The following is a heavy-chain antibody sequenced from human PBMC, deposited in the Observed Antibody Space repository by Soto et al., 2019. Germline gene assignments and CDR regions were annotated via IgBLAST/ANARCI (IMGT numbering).Heavy chain of an antibody. J-gene: IGHJ6*02. Sequence: PGWSVGLSCAASGFTFSDYYMSWIRQAPGKGLEWVSYISSIGSTIDYAAPVKGRFTIYCDNDKNSLYLQMNSLSAEDTAAYSCAGRFLWFGAVRGQGTMVTVSS. CDR3: AGRFLWFGAV. V-gene: IGHV3-11*01. CDR2: ISSIGSTI. D-gene: IGHD3-10*01. CDR1: GFTFSDYY.